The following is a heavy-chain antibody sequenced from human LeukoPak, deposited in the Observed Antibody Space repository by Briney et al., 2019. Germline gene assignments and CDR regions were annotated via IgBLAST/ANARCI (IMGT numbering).Heavy chain of an antibody. V-gene: IGHV5-51*01. Sequence: GESLKISCKGSGYRFISNWIGWVRQMPGKDLEWMGIIYPGDSDTRYSPSFQGQVTMSVDKSISTAYLEWSSLKASDTAIYYCARALSGGNYADYWGQGTLVTVSS. J-gene: IGHJ4*02. CDR2: IYPGDSDT. CDR1: GYRFISNW. D-gene: IGHD4-23*01. CDR3: ARALSGGNYADY.